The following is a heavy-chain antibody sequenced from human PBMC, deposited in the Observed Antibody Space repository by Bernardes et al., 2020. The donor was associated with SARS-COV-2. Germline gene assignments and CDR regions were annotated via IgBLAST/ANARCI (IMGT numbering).Heavy chain of an antibody. CDR2: FDPEDGET. V-gene: IGHV1-24*01. J-gene: IGHJ5*02. Sequence: ASVKVSCKVSGYTLTELSMHWVRQAPGKGLEWMGGFDPEDGETIYAQKFQGRVTMTEDTSTDTAYMELSSLRSEDMAVYYCATGPGYCSSTSCLNWFDPWGQGTLVTVSS. D-gene: IGHD2-2*01. CDR3: ATGPGYCSSTSCLNWFDP. CDR1: GYTLTELS.